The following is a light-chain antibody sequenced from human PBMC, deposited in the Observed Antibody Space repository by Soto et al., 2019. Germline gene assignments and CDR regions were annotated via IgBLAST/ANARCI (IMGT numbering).Light chain of an antibody. CDR1: QSVSGY. Sequence: EIVLTQSPATLSLSPGNRATLSCRASQSVSGYIAWYQQKPGQAPRLLIYDASNRATGIPARFSGSGSGTDFTLIITSLEPEDFAVYYCQQRSNWPSTFGGGTKVEI. CDR3: QQRSNWPST. CDR2: DAS. J-gene: IGKJ4*01. V-gene: IGKV3-11*01.